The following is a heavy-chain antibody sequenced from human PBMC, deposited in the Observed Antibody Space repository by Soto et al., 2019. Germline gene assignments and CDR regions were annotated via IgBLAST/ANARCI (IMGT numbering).Heavy chain of an antibody. Sequence: APVKVSCKASGYTFTSYYISWARQAPGQGLEWMGWINPNSGGTNYAQKFQGWVTMTRDTSISTAYMELSRLRSDDTAVYYSARHRQSYYSGMDVRGQGTAVTVSS. CDR2: INPNSGGT. V-gene: IGHV1-2*04. CDR1: GYTFTSYY. J-gene: IGHJ6*02. CDR3: ARHRQSYYSGMDV.